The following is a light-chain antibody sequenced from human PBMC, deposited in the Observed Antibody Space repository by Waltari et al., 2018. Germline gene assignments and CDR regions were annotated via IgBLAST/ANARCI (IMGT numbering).Light chain of an antibody. J-gene: IGLJ3*02. V-gene: IGLV2-14*01. CDR1: SSDVGHSNY. CDR3: SSYTSSSTRV. CDR2: EVS. Sequence: QSALTQPASVSGSPGQSITISCTGTSSDVGHSNYVSWYQQHPGKAPKLMIYEVSNRPSGVSNRFSGSKSGNTAALTISGLQAEDEADYYCSSYTSSSTRVFGGGTKLTVL.